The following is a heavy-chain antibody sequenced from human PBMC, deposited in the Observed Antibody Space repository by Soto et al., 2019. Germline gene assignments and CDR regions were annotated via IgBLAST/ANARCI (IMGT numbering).Heavy chain of an antibody. CDR1: GDSFSGGDHY. CDR2: ISYGGYK. D-gene: IGHD2-8*01. V-gene: IGHV4-30-4*01. J-gene: IGHJ4*02. CDR3: ASRNGSCLSFFDN. Sequence: QVQLQESGPGLVNPSQTLSLSCTVSGDSFSGGDHYWSWIRQPPGKGLEWIAHISYGGYKFYKPSLQRRVSMSVDTSTNQAYMKLRSVTAADTAVYYCASRNGSCLSFFDNGGQGTPVTVSS.